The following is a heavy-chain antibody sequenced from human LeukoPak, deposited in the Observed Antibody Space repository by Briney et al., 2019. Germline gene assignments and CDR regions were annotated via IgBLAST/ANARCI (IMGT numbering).Heavy chain of an antibody. J-gene: IGHJ6*02. CDR3: AGRAAPPPYYYDTPYGMDV. Sequence: SETLSLTCTVSGGSISSSSYYWGWIRQPPGKGLEWIGSIYYSGSTYYNPSLKSRVTISVDTSKNQFSLKLSSVTAADTAVYYCAGRAAPPPYYYDTPYGMDVWGQGTTVTVSS. D-gene: IGHD3-22*01. CDR2: IYYSGST. CDR1: GGSISSSSYY. V-gene: IGHV4-39*07.